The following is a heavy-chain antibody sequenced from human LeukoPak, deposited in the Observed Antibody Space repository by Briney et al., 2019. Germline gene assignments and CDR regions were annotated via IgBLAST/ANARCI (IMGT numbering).Heavy chain of an antibody. CDR1: GGSISSSYYY. D-gene: IGHD3-16*01. CDR3: ARGRPIPWGTPFDY. Sequence: SETLSLTCTVSGGSISSSYYYWSWIRQPPGKGLEWIGEINHSGSTNYNPSLKSRVTISVDTSKNQFSLKLSSVTAADTAVYYCARGRPIPWGTPFDYWGQGTLVTVSS. CDR2: INHSGST. J-gene: IGHJ4*02. V-gene: IGHV4-39*07.